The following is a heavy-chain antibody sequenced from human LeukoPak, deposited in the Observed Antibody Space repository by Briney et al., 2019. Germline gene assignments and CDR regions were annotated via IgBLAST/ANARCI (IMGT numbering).Heavy chain of an antibody. D-gene: IGHD6-13*01. J-gene: IGHJ4*02. CDR2: INHSGST. CDR1: GGSFSGYY. Sequence: SETLSLTCAVYGGSFSGYYWSWIRQPPGKGLEWIGEINHSGSTNYNPSLKSRVTISVDTSKNQFSLKLSSVTAADTAVYYCARVDGDSSSRRGDFDYWGQGTLVTVSS. CDR3: ARVDGDSSSRRGDFDY. V-gene: IGHV4-34*01.